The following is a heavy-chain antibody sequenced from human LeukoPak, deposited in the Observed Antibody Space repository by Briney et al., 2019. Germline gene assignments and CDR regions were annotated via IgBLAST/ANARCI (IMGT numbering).Heavy chain of an antibody. Sequence: SVKVSCKASGGTFSSYTISWVRQAPGQGLEWMGRIIPILGIANYAQKFQGRVTITADKSTSTAYMELSSLRSEDTAVCYCARTYGSGSPFDYWGQGTLVTVSS. CDR2: IIPILGIA. D-gene: IGHD3-10*01. CDR3: ARTYGSGSPFDY. V-gene: IGHV1-69*02. J-gene: IGHJ4*02. CDR1: GGTFSSYT.